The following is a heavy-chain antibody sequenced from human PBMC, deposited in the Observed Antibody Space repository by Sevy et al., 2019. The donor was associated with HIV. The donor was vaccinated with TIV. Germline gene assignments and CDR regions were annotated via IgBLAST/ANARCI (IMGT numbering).Heavy chain of an antibody. CDR3: ADRGGAHYYDSSGYYTRAEYFEH. CDR2: IYWNDDQ. J-gene: IGHJ1*01. D-gene: IGHD3-22*01. Sequence: SGPTLVKPTQTLTLTCTFSGFSLSTSGVGVGWIRQPPGKALEWLAVIYWNDDQRYSPSLKSSLTITKDTSKNQVVLTMTNMDPVDTATYYCADRGGAHYYDSSGYYTRAEYFEHWGQGTLVTVSS. CDR1: GFSLSTSGVG. V-gene: IGHV2-5*01.